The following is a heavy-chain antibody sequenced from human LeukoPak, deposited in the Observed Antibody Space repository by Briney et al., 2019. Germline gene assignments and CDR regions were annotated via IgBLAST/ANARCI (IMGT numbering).Heavy chain of an antibody. J-gene: IGHJ4*02. CDR2: INPNSGGT. Sequence: ASVKVSCKASGYTFTGYYVFWVRQAPGQGLEWMGWINPNSGGTNYAQKFQGRVTPTRDTSISTAYMELSRLRSDDTAVYYCATYYLDTSARDWGQGTLVTVSS. V-gene: IGHV1-2*02. CDR1: GYTFTGYY. CDR3: ATYYLDTSARD. D-gene: IGHD3-22*01.